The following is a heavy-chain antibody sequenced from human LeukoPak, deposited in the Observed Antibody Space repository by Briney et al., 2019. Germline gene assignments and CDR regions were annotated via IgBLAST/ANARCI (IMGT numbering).Heavy chain of an antibody. D-gene: IGHD2-21*02. CDR1: GFTFSSYS. CDR3: ARGRRVSHAGLVVVTAGADY. V-gene: IGHV3-21*01. Sequence: GGSLRLSCAASGFTFSSYSMNWVRQAPGKGLEWVSSISSSSSYIYYADSLKGRFTISRDNAKKSVYLQMNSLRAEDTAVYYCARGRRVSHAGLVVVTAGADYWGQGTLVTVSS. J-gene: IGHJ4*02. CDR2: ISSSSSYI.